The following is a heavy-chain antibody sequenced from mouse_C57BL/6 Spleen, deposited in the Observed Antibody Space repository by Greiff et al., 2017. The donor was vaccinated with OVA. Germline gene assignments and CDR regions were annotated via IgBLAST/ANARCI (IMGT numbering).Heavy chain of an antibody. D-gene: IGHD2-3*01. CDR3: ARPFYDYGYFDV. CDR2: IHPNSGST. CDR1: GYTFTSYW. J-gene: IGHJ1*03. Sequence: VQLQQPGAELVKPGASVKLSCKASGYTFTSYWMHWVKQRPGQGLEWIGMIHPNSGSTNYNEKFKSKATLTVDKSSSTAYMQLSSLTSEDSAVYYCARPFYDYGYFDVWGTGTTVTVSS. V-gene: IGHV1-64*01.